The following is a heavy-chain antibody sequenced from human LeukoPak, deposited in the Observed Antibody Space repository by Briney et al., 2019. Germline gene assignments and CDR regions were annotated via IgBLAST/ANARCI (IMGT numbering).Heavy chain of an antibody. CDR2: IYSGGST. CDR3: AGTIVGKWAIDY. V-gene: IGHV3-53*01. CDR1: GFSVSSNY. J-gene: IGHJ4*02. D-gene: IGHD3-22*01. Sequence: GGSLRLSCAASGFSVSSNYMTWVRQAPGKGLEWVSVIYSGGSTYYADSVKGRFTISRDNSKNTLYLQMNSLRAEDTAVYYCAGTIVGKWAIDYWGQGTLVTVSS.